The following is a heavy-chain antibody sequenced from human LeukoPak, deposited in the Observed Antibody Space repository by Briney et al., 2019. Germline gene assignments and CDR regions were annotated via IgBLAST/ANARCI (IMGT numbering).Heavy chain of an antibody. CDR1: GYTFTSYG. CDR2: ISAYNGNT. V-gene: IGHV1-18*01. J-gene: IGHJ4*02. Sequence: ASVKVSCKASGYTFTSYGFSWVRQAPGQGLEWMGWISAYNGNTDYAQKLQGRVTMTTDTSTSTAYMELRSLRSDDTAVYYCASLRGSGSYFLLAYWGQGTLVTVSS. CDR3: ASLRGSGSYFLLAY. D-gene: IGHD3-10*01.